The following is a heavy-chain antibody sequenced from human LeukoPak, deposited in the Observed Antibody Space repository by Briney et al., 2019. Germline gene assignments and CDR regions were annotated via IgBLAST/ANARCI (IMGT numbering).Heavy chain of an antibody. Sequence: PSETLSLTCTVSGGSISSYYWSWIRQPPGKGLEWIGRIYTSGSTNYNPSLKSRVTISVDTSKNQFSLKLSSVTAADTAVYYCARNVVVPAAHYYYYMDVWGKGTTVTVSS. CDR3: ARNVVVPAAHYYYYMDV. CDR2: IYTSGST. J-gene: IGHJ6*03. D-gene: IGHD2-2*01. V-gene: IGHV4-4*08. CDR1: GGSISSYY.